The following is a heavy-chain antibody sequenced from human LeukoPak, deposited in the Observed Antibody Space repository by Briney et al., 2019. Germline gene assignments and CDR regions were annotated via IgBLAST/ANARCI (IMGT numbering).Heavy chain of an antibody. V-gene: IGHV3-23*01. CDR2: ISGSGGST. CDR1: GFTFSSYA. Sequence: GGSLRLSCAASGFTFSSYAMRWVCQAPGKGLEWVSAISGSGGSTYYADSVKGRFTISRDNSKNTLYLQMNSLRAEDTAVYYCAKYSSGWYYPYYFDYWGQGTLVTVSS. D-gene: IGHD6-19*01. J-gene: IGHJ4*02. CDR3: AKYSSGWYYPYYFDY.